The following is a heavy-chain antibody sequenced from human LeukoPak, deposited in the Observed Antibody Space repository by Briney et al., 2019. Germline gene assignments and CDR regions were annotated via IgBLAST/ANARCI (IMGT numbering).Heavy chain of an antibody. V-gene: IGHV3-23*01. CDR3: AKDVIAGQGRNFDS. D-gene: IGHD6-13*01. CDR1: GFTFSSYA. CDR2: STGSGSCT. Sequence: GSLRLSCAASGFTFSSYAMSWVRQAPGKGLEWVSSSTGSGSCTIYADSVKGRLTISRDNSKNTLYLQVKSLRAEDTAVYYCAKDVIAGQGRNFDSWGQGTLVTVS. J-gene: IGHJ4*02.